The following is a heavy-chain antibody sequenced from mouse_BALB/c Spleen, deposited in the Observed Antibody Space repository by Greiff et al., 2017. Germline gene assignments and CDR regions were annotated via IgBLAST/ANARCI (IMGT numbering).Heavy chain of an antibody. CDR2: INPSTGYT. CDR3: AREEYGHTFYYYAMDY. V-gene: IGHV1-7*01. D-gene: IGHD1-2*01. Sequence: QLKQSGAELAKPGASVKMSCKASGYTFTSYWMHWVKQRPGQGLEWIGYINPSTGYTEYNQKFKDKATLTADKSSSTAYMQLSSLTSEDSAVYYCAREEYGHTFYYYAMDYWGQGTSVTVSS. CDR1: GYTFTSYW. J-gene: IGHJ4*01.